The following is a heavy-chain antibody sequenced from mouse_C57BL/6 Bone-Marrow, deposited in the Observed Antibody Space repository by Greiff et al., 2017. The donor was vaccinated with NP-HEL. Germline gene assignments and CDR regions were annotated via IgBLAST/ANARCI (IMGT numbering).Heavy chain of an antibody. CDR1: GYTFTSYW. J-gene: IGHJ1*03. CDR3: ARRIYGSSPYWYFDV. D-gene: IGHD1-1*01. CDR2: IHPNSGST. Sequence: QVQLQQSGAELVKPGASVKLSCKASGYTFTSYWMHWVKQRPGPGLAWIGMIHPNSGSTNYNEKFKSKATLTVDKSSSTAYMQLSSLTSEDSAVYYCARRIYGSSPYWYFDVWGTGTTVTVSS. V-gene: IGHV1-64*01.